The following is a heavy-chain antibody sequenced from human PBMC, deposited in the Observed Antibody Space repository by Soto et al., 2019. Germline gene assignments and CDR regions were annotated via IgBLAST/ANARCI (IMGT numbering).Heavy chain of an antibody. CDR1: GYTFTIYG. V-gene: IGHV1-18*04. D-gene: IGHD5-18*01. CDR2: ISAYNGNT. J-gene: IGHJ5*02. Sequence: ASVKVSCKASGYTFTIYGISCVVQSPGQGLEWMGWISAYNGNTNYAQKLQGRVTMTTDTSTSTAYMELRSLRSDDTAVYYCARGAAMVTGWFDPWGQGTLVTVSS. CDR3: ARGAAMVTGWFDP.